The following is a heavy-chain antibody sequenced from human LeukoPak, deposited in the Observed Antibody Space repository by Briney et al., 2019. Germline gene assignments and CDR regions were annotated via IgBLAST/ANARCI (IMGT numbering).Heavy chain of an antibody. J-gene: IGHJ4*02. Sequence: GGSLRLSCAASGFTFSNAWMSWVRPAPGKGLEWVGRIKSKTDGGTTDYAAPVKGRFTISRDDSKNTLYLQMNSLKTEDTAVYYCTTSPSYNWNYGDFDYWGQGTLVTVSS. CDR3: TTSPSYNWNYGDFDY. V-gene: IGHV3-15*01. CDR2: IKSKTDGGTT. D-gene: IGHD1-7*01. CDR1: GFTFSNAW.